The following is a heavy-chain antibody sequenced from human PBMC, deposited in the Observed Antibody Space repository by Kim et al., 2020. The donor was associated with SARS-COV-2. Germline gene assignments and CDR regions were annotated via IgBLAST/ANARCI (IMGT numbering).Heavy chain of an antibody. D-gene: IGHD5-12*01. CDR2: IYPGDSDT. CDR3: ARSGRAVLPTRGRVEMATITPLL. J-gene: IGHJ4*02. V-gene: IGHV5-51*01. Sequence: GESLKISCKGSGYSFTSYWIGWVRQMPGKGLEWMGIIYPGDSDTRYSPSFQGQVTISADKSISTAYLQWSSLKASDTAMYYCARSGRAVLPTRGRVEMATITPLLWGQGSLVTVSS. CDR1: GYSFTSYW.